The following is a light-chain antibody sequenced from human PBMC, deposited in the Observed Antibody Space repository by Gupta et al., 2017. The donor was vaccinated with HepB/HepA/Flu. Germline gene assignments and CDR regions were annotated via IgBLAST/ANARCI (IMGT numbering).Light chain of an antibody. CDR3: GTWDYSLSAGV. Sequence: QSGLTQPPSVSAAPGQQVPTSCSGSTSNIGSSYVSWYQQVPGTAPNLIIYDNSQRPSGIPDRFSGSKSGTSATLDITGLQTADEADYYCGTWDYSLSAGVFGGGTTLTVL. J-gene: IGLJ3*02. CDR2: DNS. CDR1: TSNIGSSY. V-gene: IGLV1-51*01.